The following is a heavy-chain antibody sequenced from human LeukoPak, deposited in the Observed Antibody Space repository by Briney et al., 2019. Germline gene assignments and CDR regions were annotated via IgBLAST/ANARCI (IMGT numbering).Heavy chain of an antibody. V-gene: IGHV3-21*01. CDR1: GFTLSSYR. D-gene: IGHD1-1*01. CDR3: ARDLSGTDSDY. Sequence: GGSLRLSCAVSGFTLSSYRMNWVRQAPGKGLEWVSSISSSSSYIYYADSVKGRFTISRDNAKNSLYLQMNSLRAEDTAVYYCARDLSGTDSDYWGQGTLVTVSS. J-gene: IGHJ4*02. CDR2: ISSSSSYI.